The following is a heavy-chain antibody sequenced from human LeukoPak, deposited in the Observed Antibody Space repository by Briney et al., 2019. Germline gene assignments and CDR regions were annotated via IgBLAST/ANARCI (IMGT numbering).Heavy chain of an antibody. J-gene: IGHJ5*02. CDR3: ARVGYSGYDSGFDP. D-gene: IGHD5-12*01. CDR2: IWYDGSNK. Sequence: GRSLRLSCAASGFTFSSYAMHWVRQAPGKGLEWVAVIWYDGSNKYYADSVKGRFTISRDNSKNTLYLQMNSLRAEDTAVYYCARVGYSGYDSGFDPWGQGTLVTVSS. CDR1: GFTFSSYA. V-gene: IGHV3-33*08.